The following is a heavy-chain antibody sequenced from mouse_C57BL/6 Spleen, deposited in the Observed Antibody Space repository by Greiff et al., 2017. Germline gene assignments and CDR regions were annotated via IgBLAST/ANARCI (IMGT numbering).Heavy chain of an antibody. V-gene: IGHV8-8*01. CDR1: GFSLSTFGMG. D-gene: IGHD1-1*01. CDR2: IWWDDDK. CDR3: ARIYYGSSYGDYAMDY. J-gene: IGHJ4*01. Sequence: QVTLKECGPGILQPSQTLSLTCSFSGFSLSTFGMGVGWIRQPSGKGLEWLAHIWWDDDKYYNPALKSRLTISKDTSKNQVFLKIANVDTADTATYYCARIYYGSSYGDYAMDYWGQGTSVTVSS.